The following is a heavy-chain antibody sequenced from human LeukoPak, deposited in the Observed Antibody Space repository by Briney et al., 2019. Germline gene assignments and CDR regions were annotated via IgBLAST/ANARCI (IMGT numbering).Heavy chain of an antibody. Sequence: SQTLSLTCAISGDSVSSNSAAWNWIRPPPSRGLEWLGRTYYRSKWYNDYAVSMTSRITSNPDTSKNQFSLQLNSVTPEDTAVYYCARDGYCSGGSCYEYYFDYWGQGTLVTVSS. CDR3: ARDGYCSGGSCYEYYFDY. J-gene: IGHJ4*02. D-gene: IGHD2-15*01. V-gene: IGHV6-1*01. CDR1: GDSVSSNSAA. CDR2: TYYRSKWYN.